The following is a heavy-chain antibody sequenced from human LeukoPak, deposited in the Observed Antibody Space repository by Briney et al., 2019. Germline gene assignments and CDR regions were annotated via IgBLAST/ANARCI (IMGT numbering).Heavy chain of an antibody. V-gene: IGHV4-59*01. D-gene: IGHD3-22*01. J-gene: IGHJ3*02. CDR2: IYYSGST. CDR3: ARDLTMIVVVNAFDI. CDR1: GGSISSYY. Sequence: SETLSLTCTVSGGSISSYYWSWIRQPPGKGLEWIGYIYYSGSTNYNPSLKSRVTISVDTSKKQFSLKLSSVTAADTAVYYCARDLTMIVVVNAFDIWGQGTMVTVSS.